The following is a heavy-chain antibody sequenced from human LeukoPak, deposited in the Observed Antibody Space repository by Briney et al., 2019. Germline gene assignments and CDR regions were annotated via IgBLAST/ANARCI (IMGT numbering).Heavy chain of an antibody. V-gene: IGHV3-23*01. CDR1: GFTFSSYA. J-gene: IGHJ4*02. D-gene: IGHD3-10*01. CDR3: AKQGYGSGSYCDY. CDR2: ISGSGGSP. Sequence: GGSLRLSCAASGFTFSSYAMSWVRQAPGKGLEWVSSISGSGGSPYYADSVEGRFTISRDNSENTLFLQMNSLRAEDTALYYCAKQGYGSGSYCDYWGQGTLVTVSS.